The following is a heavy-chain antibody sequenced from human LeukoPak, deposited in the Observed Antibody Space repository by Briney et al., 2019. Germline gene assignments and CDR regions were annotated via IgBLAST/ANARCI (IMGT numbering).Heavy chain of an antibody. V-gene: IGHV1-69*06. Sequence: SVKVSCKASGGTFSSYAISWVRQAPGQGLEWMGGIIPIFGTANYAQKFQGRVTITADKSTSTAYMELSSLRSEDTAVYYCARWGPPPVWEQNYWGQGTLVTVSS. J-gene: IGHJ4*02. CDR3: ARWGPPPVWEQNY. CDR2: IIPIFGTA. D-gene: IGHD1-26*01. CDR1: GGTFSSYA.